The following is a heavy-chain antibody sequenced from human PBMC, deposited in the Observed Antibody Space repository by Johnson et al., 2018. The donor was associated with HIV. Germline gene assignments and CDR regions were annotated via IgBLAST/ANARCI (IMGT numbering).Heavy chain of an antibody. CDR3: AKDLSPYSSGWYDAFDI. CDR1: GFTFSSYA. Sequence: VQLVESGGGVVQPGRSLRLSCAASGFTFSSYAMHWVRQAPGKGLEWVAVISYDGSNKYYADSVKGRFTISRDNSKNTLYLQMNSLRAEDTAVYYCAKDLSPYSSGWYDAFDIRGQGTMVTVSS. CDR2: ISYDGSNK. J-gene: IGHJ3*02. D-gene: IGHD6-19*01. V-gene: IGHV3-30-3*01.